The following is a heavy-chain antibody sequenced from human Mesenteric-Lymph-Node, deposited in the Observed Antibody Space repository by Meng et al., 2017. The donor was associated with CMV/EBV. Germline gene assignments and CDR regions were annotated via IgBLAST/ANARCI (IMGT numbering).Heavy chain of an antibody. V-gene: IGHV3-21*01. Sequence: LSLTCAASGFTFSSYSMNWVRQAPGKGLEWVSSISSSSSYIYYADSVKGRFTISRDNAKNSLYLQMNSLRAEDTAVYYCARGDIVVVPAATLSYGMDVWGQGTTVTVSS. CDR1: GFTFSSYS. CDR2: ISSSSSYI. J-gene: IGHJ6*02. D-gene: IGHD2-2*01. CDR3: ARGDIVVVPAATLSYGMDV.